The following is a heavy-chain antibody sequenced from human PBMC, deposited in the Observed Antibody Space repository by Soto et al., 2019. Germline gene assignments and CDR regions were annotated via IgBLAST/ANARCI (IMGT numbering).Heavy chain of an antibody. V-gene: IGHV5-10-1*01. CDR1: GYSFTSYW. CDR3: AGYTIFGVVSPHGMDV. J-gene: IGHJ6*02. CDR2: IDPSDSYT. Sequence: GESLKISCKGSGYSFTSYWISWVRQMPGKGLEWMGRIDPSDSYTNYSPSFQGHVTISADKSISTAYLQWSSLKASDTAMYYCAGYTIFGVVSPHGMDVWGQGTTVTVYS. D-gene: IGHD3-3*01.